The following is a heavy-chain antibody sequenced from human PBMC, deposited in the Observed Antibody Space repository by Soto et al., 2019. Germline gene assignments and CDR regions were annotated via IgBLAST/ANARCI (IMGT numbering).Heavy chain of an antibody. CDR3: ARDDIPGRAVAIYGMDV. CDR2: IWYDGSNK. V-gene: IGHV3-33*01. J-gene: IGHJ6*02. CDR1: SFTFSNYG. Sequence: QVQLVESGGGVVQPGRSLRLSCAASSFTFSNYGMHWVRQAPGKGLEWVAVIWYDGSNKYYADFVKGRFTISRDNSKNTLYLQMNSLRAEDMGVYYCARDDIPGRAVAIYGMDVWGQGTTVTVSS. D-gene: IGHD6-19*01.